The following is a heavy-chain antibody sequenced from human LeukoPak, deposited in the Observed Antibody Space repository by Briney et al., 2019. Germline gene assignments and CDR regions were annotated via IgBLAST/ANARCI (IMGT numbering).Heavy chain of an antibody. CDR2: ISGSGGTT. D-gene: IGHD2-15*01. V-gene: IGHV3-23*01. CDR1: GFTFSSYA. Sequence: GGSLRLSCTASGFTFSSYAMSWVRQAPGKGLEWVSVISGSGGTTYYADPVKGRFTISRDNSKNTLYLQMNSLRAEDTAVYYCARVVVVAAIDYWGQGTLVTVSS. CDR3: ARVVVVAAIDY. J-gene: IGHJ4*02.